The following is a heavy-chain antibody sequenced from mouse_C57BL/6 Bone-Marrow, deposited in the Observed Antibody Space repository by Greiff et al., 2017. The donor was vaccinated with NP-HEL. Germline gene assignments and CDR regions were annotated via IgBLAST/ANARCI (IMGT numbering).Heavy chain of an antibody. CDR3: ARDQDWVWYFDV. CDR1: GFTFSSYA. V-gene: IGHV5-4*01. Sequence: DVKLVESGGGLVKPGGSLKLSCAASGFTFSSYAMSWVRQTPEKRLEWVATISDGGSYTYYPDNVKGRFTISRDNAKNNLYLQMSHLKSEDTAMYYCARDQDWVWYFDVWGTGTTVTVSS. D-gene: IGHD4-1*01. J-gene: IGHJ1*03. CDR2: ISDGGSYT.